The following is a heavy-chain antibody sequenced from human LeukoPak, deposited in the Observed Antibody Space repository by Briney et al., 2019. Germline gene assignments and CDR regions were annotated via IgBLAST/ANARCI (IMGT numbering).Heavy chain of an antibody. CDR3: ARGGSSWSTAFDI. CDR1: GGSISSYY. Sequence: RPSETLSLTCTGSGGSISSYYWSWIRQPAGKGLEGIGRIYTSGSTNYNPSLQSRVTISVDTSKNQFSLKLSSVTAADTAVYYCARGGSSWSTAFDIWGQGTMVTVSS. J-gene: IGHJ3*02. CDR2: IYTSGST. D-gene: IGHD6-13*01. V-gene: IGHV4-4*07.